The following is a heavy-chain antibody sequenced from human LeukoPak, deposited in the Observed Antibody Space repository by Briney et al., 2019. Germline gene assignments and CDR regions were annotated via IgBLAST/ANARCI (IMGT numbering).Heavy chain of an antibody. Sequence: GGSLRLSCAASGFTFSSYDMNWVRQAPGKGLEWVAAISSDGNHKHFADSVRGRFTISRDNSKNTLFLQMNSLRPDDTAVYYCARDRLPPPGVYCFDPWGQGTLVTVSS. D-gene: IGHD5-12*01. CDR1: GFTFSSYD. V-gene: IGHV3-30-3*01. CDR2: ISSDGNHK. J-gene: IGHJ5*02. CDR3: ARDRLPPPGVYCFDP.